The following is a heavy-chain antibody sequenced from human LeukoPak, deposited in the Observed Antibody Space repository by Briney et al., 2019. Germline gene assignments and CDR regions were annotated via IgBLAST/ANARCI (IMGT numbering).Heavy chain of an antibody. V-gene: IGHV4-59*01. D-gene: IGHD2-8*01. J-gene: IGHJ5*02. CDR1: GGSISNYY. CDR2: IYYSGST. CDR3: ARDRFCTNGVCYVFDP. Sequence: SETLSLTCTVSGGSISNYYWNWIRQPPGKGLEWIGYIYYSGSTNYNPSPKSRVTISVDTSKNQFSLKLSSVTAADTAVYYCARDRFCTNGVCYVFDPWGQGTLVTVSS.